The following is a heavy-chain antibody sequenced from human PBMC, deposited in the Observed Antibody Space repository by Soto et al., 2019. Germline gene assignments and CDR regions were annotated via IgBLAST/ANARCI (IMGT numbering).Heavy chain of an antibody. CDR3: ARDPGSIAARPWFDP. CDR1: GYTFTGYY. Sequence: ASVKVSCKASGYTFTGYYMHWVRQAPGQGLEWMGWINPNSGGTNYAQKFQGRVTMTRDTSISTAYMELSRLRSDDTAVYYCARDPGSIAARPWFDPWGQGTLVTVS. D-gene: IGHD6-6*01. V-gene: IGHV1-2*02. J-gene: IGHJ5*02. CDR2: INPNSGGT.